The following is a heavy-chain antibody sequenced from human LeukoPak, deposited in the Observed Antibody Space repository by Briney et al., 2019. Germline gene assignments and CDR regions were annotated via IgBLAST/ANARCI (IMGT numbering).Heavy chain of an antibody. CDR1: GFTFSSYW. Sequence: GGSLRLSCAASGFTFSSYWMHWVRQAPGKGLVGVSRINSDESNTDYADSVKGRFTISRDNAKNTLYLQMNSLRADDTAVYYCARTVGYRAIDLWGQGTMVTVSS. D-gene: IGHD4-23*01. CDR3: ARTVGYRAIDL. CDR2: INSDESNT. J-gene: IGHJ3*01. V-gene: IGHV3-74*01.